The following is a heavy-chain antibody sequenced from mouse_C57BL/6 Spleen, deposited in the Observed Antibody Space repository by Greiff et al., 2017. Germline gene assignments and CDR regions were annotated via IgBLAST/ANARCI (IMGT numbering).Heavy chain of an antibody. CDR3: ARYGRNYYGSSDDYYAMDY. Sequence: VQLQESEAELARPGASVKMSCKASGYTFTSYTMHWVKQRPGQGLEWIGYINPSSGYTKYNQKFKDKATLTADKSSSTAYMPLSSLTSEDSAVYYCARYGRNYYGSSDDYYAMDYWGQGTSVTVSS. V-gene: IGHV1-4*01. J-gene: IGHJ4*01. CDR2: INPSSGYT. CDR1: GYTFTSYT. D-gene: IGHD1-1*01.